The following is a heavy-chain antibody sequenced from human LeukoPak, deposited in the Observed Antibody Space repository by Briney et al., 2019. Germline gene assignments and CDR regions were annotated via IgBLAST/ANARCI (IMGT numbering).Heavy chain of an antibody. V-gene: IGHV1-2*02. J-gene: IGHJ4*02. Sequence: ASVKVSCKASGYTFTGYYMHWVRQAPGQGLEWMGWINPNSGGTNYAPKFQGRVTTTRDTSISTAYMELSRLRSDDTAVYYCARGFGGVIDVIDYWGQGTLVTVSS. D-gene: IGHD3-16*02. CDR3: ARGFGGVIDVIDY. CDR2: INPNSGGT. CDR1: GYTFTGYY.